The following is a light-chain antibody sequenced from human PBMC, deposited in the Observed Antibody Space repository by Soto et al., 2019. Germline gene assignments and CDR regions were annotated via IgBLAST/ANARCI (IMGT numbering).Light chain of an antibody. V-gene: IGKV1-5*01. Sequence: DIQMTQSPSTLSASVGDRVTITCRASQSISSRLAWYQQKPGKAPKVLIYAASSLESGVPSRFSGSGSGTEFTFTITSLQPDDFATYYCQQYNTYWTFGQGTKV. CDR2: AAS. J-gene: IGKJ1*01. CDR3: QQYNTYWT. CDR1: QSISSR.